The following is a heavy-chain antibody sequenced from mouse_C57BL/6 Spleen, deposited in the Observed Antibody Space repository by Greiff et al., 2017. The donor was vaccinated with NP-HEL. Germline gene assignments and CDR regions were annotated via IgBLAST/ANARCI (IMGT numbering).Heavy chain of an antibody. Sequence: EVMLVESGGGLVQPGGSMKLSCAASGFTFSDAWMDWVRQSPEKGLEWVAEIRNKANNHATYYAESVKGRFTISRDDSKSSVYLQMNSLRAEDTGIYYCTRNYGSSYDFDYWGQGTTLTVSS. D-gene: IGHD1-1*01. CDR2: IRNKANNHAT. V-gene: IGHV6-6*01. CDR3: TRNYGSSYDFDY. CDR1: GFTFSDAW. J-gene: IGHJ2*01.